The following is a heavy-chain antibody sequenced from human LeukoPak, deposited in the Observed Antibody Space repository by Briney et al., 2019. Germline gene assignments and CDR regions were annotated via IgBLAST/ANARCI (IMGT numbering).Heavy chain of an antibody. CDR1: GFTFSTCS. D-gene: IGHD5-12*01. Sequence: GGSLRLSCAASGFTFSTCSMNWVRQAPGKGLEWVSYISSSGVTIYYADSVKGRLTISRDNAKNSLYLRMNSLRAEDTAVYYCATDRGAPKYNWFDPWGQGTLVTVSS. CDR2: ISSSGVTI. CDR3: ATDRGAPKYNWFDP. J-gene: IGHJ5*02. V-gene: IGHV3-48*01.